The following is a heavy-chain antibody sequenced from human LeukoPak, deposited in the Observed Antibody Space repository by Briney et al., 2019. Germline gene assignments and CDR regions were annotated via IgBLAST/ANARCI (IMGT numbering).Heavy chain of an antibody. Sequence: RASVKVSCKASGYTFTSYDINWVRQATGQGLEWMGWMNPNSGNTGYVQKFQGRVTMTRNTSISTAYMELSSLRSEDTAVYYCARTSLRRSDYYYYGMDVWGQGTTVTVSS. J-gene: IGHJ6*02. V-gene: IGHV1-8*01. CDR1: GYTFTSYD. CDR2: MNPNSGNT. CDR3: ARTSLRRSDYYYYGMDV. D-gene: IGHD4-23*01.